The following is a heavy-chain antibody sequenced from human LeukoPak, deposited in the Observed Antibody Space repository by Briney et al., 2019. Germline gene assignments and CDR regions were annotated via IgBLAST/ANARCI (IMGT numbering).Heavy chain of an antibody. CDR1: GFTLSSYA. Sequence: GGSLRLSCAASGFTLSSYAMSWVRQAPGKGLEWVSAISGSGGSTYYADSVKGQFTISRDNSKNTLYLQMNSLRAEDTGVYYCAKRSSWNDYWGQGTLVTVSS. J-gene: IGHJ4*02. CDR2: ISGSGGST. D-gene: IGHD1-1*01. V-gene: IGHV3-23*01. CDR3: AKRSSWNDY.